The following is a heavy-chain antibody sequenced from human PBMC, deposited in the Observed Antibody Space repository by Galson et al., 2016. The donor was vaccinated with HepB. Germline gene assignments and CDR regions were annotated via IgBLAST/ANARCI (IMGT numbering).Heavy chain of an antibody. V-gene: IGHV3-9*01. Sequence: SLRLSCAASGFTFDDYAKHWVRQAPGKGLDWVSGISWNSGSIGYADSVKGRFTISRDNAKNSLYLQMNSMSAADTDLYYWAKDSGPFNGYSYIYYYYYGMDVWGKGTTVTVSS. CDR2: ISWNSGSI. D-gene: IGHD5-18*01. J-gene: IGHJ6*04. CDR3: AKDSGPFNGYSYIYYYYYGMDV. CDR1: GFTFDDYA.